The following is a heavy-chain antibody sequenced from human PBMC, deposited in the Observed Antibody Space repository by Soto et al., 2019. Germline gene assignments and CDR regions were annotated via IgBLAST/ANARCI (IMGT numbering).Heavy chain of an antibody. D-gene: IGHD5-18*01. CDR3: ARRGYSYGFPSTHFDY. J-gene: IGHJ4*02. CDR1: GGSISSYY. V-gene: IGHV4-59*01. Sequence: PSETLSLTCTVSGGSISSYYWSWIRQPPGKGLEWIGYIYYSGSTNYNPSLKSRVTISVDTSKNQFSLKLSSVTAADTAVYYCARRGYSYGFPSTHFDYWGQGTLVPVYS. CDR2: IYYSGST.